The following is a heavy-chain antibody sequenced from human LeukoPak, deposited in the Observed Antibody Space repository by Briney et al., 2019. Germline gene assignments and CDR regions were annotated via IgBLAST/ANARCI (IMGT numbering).Heavy chain of an antibody. V-gene: IGHV3-30*18. CDR3: AEVGSYGDYEAPGDTRPFDY. CDR1: GFTFSSYG. D-gene: IGHD4-17*01. CDR2: ISYDGSNK. Sequence: GGSLRLSCAASGFTFSSYGMHWVRQAPGKGLEWVAVISYDGSNKYYADSVKGRFTISRDNSKNTLYLQMNSLRAEDTAVYYCAEVGSYGDYEAPGDTRPFDYWGQGTLVTVSS. J-gene: IGHJ4*02.